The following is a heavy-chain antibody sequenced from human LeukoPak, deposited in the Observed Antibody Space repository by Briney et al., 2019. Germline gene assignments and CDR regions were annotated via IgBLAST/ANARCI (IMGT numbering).Heavy chain of an antibody. CDR2: ISKDGSDK. D-gene: IGHD3-10*01. J-gene: IGHJ4*02. CDR1: GFTFSDYA. V-gene: IGHV3-30-3*01. Sequence: GRSLRLSCAASGFTFSDYAMHWVRQAPGKGLEWVAVISKDGSDKYYPGSVRGRFTISRDNSKNTIYLQMNSLRAEDTAVYYCARDWGRVTYWGQGTLVTVSS. CDR3: ARDWGRVTY.